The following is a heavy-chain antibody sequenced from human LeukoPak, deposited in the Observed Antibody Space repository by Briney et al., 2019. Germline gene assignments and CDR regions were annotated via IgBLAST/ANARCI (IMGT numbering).Heavy chain of an antibody. J-gene: IGHJ4*02. CDR2: ISSSGSYI. CDR3: ARVTTIIAVAGPFDY. D-gene: IGHD6-19*01. V-gene: IGHV3-21*01. Sequence: PGGSLRLSCAASGFTFSSYSMNWVRQAPGKGLEWVSSISSSGSYIYYADSVKGRFTISRDNAKNSLYLQMNSLRAEDTAVYYCARVTTIIAVAGPFDYWGQGTLVTASS. CDR1: GFTFSSYS.